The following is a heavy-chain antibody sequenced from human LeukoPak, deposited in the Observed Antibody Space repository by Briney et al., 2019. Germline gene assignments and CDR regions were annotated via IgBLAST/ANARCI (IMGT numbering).Heavy chain of an antibody. V-gene: IGHV3-33*01. D-gene: IGHD3-22*01. CDR1: GFSFSSYG. CDR2: IWYDGSNE. CDR3: ARGSNSGYSIDY. J-gene: IGHJ4*02. Sequence: GGSLRLSCAVSGFSFSSYGMHWVRQAPGKGLEWVAVIWYDGSNENYADSVKGRFTISRDNSKNTLYHQMNSLRAEDTAVYFCARGSNSGYSIDYWGQGTLATVSS.